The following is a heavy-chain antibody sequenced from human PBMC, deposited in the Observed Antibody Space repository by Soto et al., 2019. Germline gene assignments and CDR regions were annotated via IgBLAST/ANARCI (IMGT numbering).Heavy chain of an antibody. Sequence: QVQLVQSGAEVKKPGASVKVSCKASGYTFTSYGISWVRQAPGQGLEWMGWISAYNGNTNYAQKLQGRVTMTTDTSASTAYMELRSLRSDDTAVYYCARQVGYCSGGSCYRYDAFDIWGQGTMVTVSS. CDR3: ARQVGYCSGGSCYRYDAFDI. D-gene: IGHD2-15*01. J-gene: IGHJ3*02. V-gene: IGHV1-18*01. CDR1: GYTFTSYG. CDR2: ISAYNGNT.